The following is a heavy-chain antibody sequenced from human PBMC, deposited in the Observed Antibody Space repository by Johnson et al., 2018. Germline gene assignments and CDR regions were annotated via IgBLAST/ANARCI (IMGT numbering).Heavy chain of an antibody. Sequence: QVQLVQSGGGVVQPGRSLSLSCAASGFTFSSSGMHWVRQAPGTGLACVAFLSSDGSNKYYADTVKGRFTISRGNSRNTLYLQMNNLRASDTAVYYGAKDRGAIGGWDFDLWGRGTLVTVSS. D-gene: IGHD2-8*01. CDR3: AKDRGAIGGWDFDL. J-gene: IGHJ2*01. V-gene: IGHV3-30*18. CDR2: LSSDGSNK. CDR1: GFTFSSSG.